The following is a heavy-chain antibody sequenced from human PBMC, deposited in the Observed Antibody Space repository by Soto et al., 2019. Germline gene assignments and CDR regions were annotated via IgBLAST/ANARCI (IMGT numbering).Heavy chain of an antibody. CDR1: GGSFSGYY. J-gene: IGHJ3*02. D-gene: IGHD2-15*01. CDR3: AGVGRVAPGAVSIYAFDI. CDR2: INHSGST. Sequence: SETLSLTCAVYGGSFSGYYWSWIRQPPGKGLEWIGEINHSGSTNYNPSLKSRVTISVDTSKNQFSLKLGSVTAADTAVYYCAGVGRVAPGAVSIYAFDIWGQGTMVTVSS. V-gene: IGHV4-34*01.